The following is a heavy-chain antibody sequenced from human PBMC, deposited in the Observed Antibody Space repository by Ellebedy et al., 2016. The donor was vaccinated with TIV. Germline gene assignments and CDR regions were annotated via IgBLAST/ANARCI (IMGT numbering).Heavy chain of an antibody. CDR1: GFTFSSYS. CDR3: ARDKTADYYDNSGYQQDY. CDR2: ISSSGNYI. Sequence: GESLKISXAASGFTFSSYSMNWVRQAPGKGLEWVSSISSSGNYINYADSVKGRFTISRDNAKNSLYLQMNSLRAEDTAVYYCARDKTADYYDNSGYQQDYWGQGTLVTVSS. J-gene: IGHJ4*02. V-gene: IGHV3-21*01. D-gene: IGHD3-22*01.